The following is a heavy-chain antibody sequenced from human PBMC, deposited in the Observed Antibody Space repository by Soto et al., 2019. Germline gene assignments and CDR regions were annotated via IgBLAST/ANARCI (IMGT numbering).Heavy chain of an antibody. Sequence: GDSLKISFKGSGYSFTSYWISWVRQMPGKGLEWMGRIDPSDSYTNYSPSFQGHVTISADKSISTAYLQWSSLKASDTAMYYCASEPKGIYCSSTSCPYYFDYWGQGTLVTVSS. CDR2: IDPSDSYT. CDR1: GYSFTSYW. D-gene: IGHD2-2*01. J-gene: IGHJ4*02. V-gene: IGHV5-10-1*01. CDR3: ASEPKGIYCSSTSCPYYFDY.